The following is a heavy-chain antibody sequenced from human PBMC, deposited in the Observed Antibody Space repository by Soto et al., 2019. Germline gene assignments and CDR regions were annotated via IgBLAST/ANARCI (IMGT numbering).Heavy chain of an antibody. CDR3: ARDRPVLWFGETKSN. D-gene: IGHD3-10*01. CDR2: IKQDGSEK. J-gene: IGHJ4*02. Sequence: GGSLRLSCAASGFTFSSYWMSWVRQAPGKGLEWVANIKQDGSEKYYVDSVKGRFTISRDNAKNSLYLQMNSLRAEDTAVYYCARDRPVLWFGETKSNWGQGTLVTVSS. V-gene: IGHV3-7*01. CDR1: GFTFSSYW.